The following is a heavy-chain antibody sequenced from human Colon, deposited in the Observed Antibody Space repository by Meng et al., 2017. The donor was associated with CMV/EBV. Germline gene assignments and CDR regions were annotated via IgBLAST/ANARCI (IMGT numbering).Heavy chain of an antibody. CDR2: ITSSGGTT. V-gene: IGHV3-23*01. D-gene: IGHD4-11*01. J-gene: IGHJ4*02. CDR3: AKGPHYSAFFPTVPFFDY. CDR1: FTFNNYA. Sequence: FTFNNYAMSWVRQAPGKGLEWVSGITSSGGTTYYADSVKGRFTISRDSSKNSLYLQMNSLRAEDTAVYYCAKGPHYSAFFPTVPFFDYWGQGALVTVSS.